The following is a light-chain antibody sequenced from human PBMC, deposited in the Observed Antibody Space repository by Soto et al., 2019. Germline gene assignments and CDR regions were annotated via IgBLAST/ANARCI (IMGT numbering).Light chain of an antibody. CDR1: SSDVGSYNL. V-gene: IGLV2-23*01. CDR3: CSYTGSSRV. Sequence: QSALTQPASVSGSPGQSITISCTGTSSDVGSYNLVSWYQQHPGKAPKLMIYEGSKWPSGVSNRFSGSRSGNTASLTISGLLAEDEADYYCCSYTGSSRVFGGGTKVTVL. J-gene: IGLJ2*01. CDR2: EGS.